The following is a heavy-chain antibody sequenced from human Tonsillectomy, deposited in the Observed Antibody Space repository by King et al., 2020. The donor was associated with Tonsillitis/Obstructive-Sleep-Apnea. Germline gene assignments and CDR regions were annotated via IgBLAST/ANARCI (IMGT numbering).Heavy chain of an antibody. CDR1: GGSFSGYY. V-gene: IGHV4-34*01. CDR3: ARVEVYDPDY. J-gene: IGHJ4*02. D-gene: IGHD2-8*01. Sequence: VQLQQWGAGLLKPSETLSLTCAVYGGSFSGYYWSWIRQPPGKGLEWIGEINRSGSTNYNPSLKSRVTMSVDTSKNQFSLKLNSVTAADTAVYYCARVEVYDPDYWGQGTLVTVSS. CDR2: INRSGST.